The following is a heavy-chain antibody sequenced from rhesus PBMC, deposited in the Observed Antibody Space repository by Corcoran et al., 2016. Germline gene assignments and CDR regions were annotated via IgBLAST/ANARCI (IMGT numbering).Heavy chain of an antibody. J-gene: IGHJ2*01. CDR1: GFTFGSYA. CDR3: ARGYSGSWNFLDL. CDR2: IIPLVGIT. Sequence: QVQLVQSGAEVKKPGASVKVSCKASGFTFGSYAINWVRQAPGQGLEWLGVIIPLVGITNSAEKFQGRVTITADTSTSTAYMELSSLRSEDTAVYYCARGYSGSWNFLDLWGPGTPITISS. V-gene: IGHV1-198*02. D-gene: IGHD6-25*01.